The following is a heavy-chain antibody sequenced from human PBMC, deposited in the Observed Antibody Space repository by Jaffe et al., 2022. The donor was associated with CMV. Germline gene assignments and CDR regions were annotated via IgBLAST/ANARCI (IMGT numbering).Heavy chain of an antibody. CDR1: GGSISSSSYY. V-gene: IGHV4-39*01. CDR3: ARRTYDYYDSSGYPGRWDY. D-gene: IGHD3-22*01. Sequence: QLQLQESGPGLVKPSETLSLTCTVSGGSISSSSYYWGWIRQPPGKGLEWIGSIYYSGSTYYNPSLKSRVTISVDTSKNQFSLKLSSVTAADTAVYYCARRTYDYYDSSGYPGRWDYWGQGTLVTVSS. J-gene: IGHJ4*02. CDR2: IYYSGST.